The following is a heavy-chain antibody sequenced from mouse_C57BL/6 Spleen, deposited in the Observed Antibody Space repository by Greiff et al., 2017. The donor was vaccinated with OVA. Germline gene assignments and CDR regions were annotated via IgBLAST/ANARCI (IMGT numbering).Heavy chain of an antibody. V-gene: IGHV5-9-1*02. Sequence: EVKLQESGEGLVKPGGSLKLSCAASGFTFSSYAMSWVRQTPEKRLEWVAYISSGGDYIYYADTVKGRFTISRDNARNTLYLQMSSLKSEDTAMYYCTRDQNYGSSYFDYWGQGTTLTVSS. CDR1: GFTFSSYA. J-gene: IGHJ2*01. CDR3: TRDQNYGSSYFDY. CDR2: ISSGGDYI. D-gene: IGHD1-1*01.